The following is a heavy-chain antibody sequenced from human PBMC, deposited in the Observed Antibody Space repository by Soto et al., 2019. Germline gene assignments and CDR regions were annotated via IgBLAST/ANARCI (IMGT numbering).Heavy chain of an antibody. CDR2: IYHSGST. D-gene: IGHD2-8*01. J-gene: IGHJ6*02. CDR3: ARAGIVQVSYAMDV. V-gene: IGHV4-59*01. Sequence: PSETLSLTCTFSVGSIVGDSWSWIRQSPGKGLDFIGYIYHSGSTNYNPSLKSRVTISMDTSKNQFSLRLSSVTAADTAVYYCARAGIVQVSYAMDVWGQGTTVTVSS. CDR1: VGSIVGDS.